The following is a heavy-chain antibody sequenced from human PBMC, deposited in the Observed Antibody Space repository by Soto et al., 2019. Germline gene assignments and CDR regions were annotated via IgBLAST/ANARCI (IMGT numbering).Heavy chain of an antibody. J-gene: IGHJ4*02. D-gene: IGHD3-16*01. CDR2: INFDESTT. CDR1: GFTFSNYW. Sequence: EVQLVESGGGLVQPGGSLRLSCAASGFTFSNYWMHWVRQAPGKGLVWVSRINFDESTTTYADSVQGRFTISRDNAKNTWYLQLNSLRAEETAIYYCVTGGRPAGHVYTFNDWGQGTRAPSPQ. CDR3: VTGGRPAGHVYTFND. V-gene: IGHV3-74*01.